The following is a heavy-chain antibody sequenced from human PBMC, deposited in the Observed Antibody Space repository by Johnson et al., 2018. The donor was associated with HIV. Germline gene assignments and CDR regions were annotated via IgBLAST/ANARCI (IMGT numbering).Heavy chain of an antibody. J-gene: IGHJ3*02. V-gene: IGHV3-66*01. D-gene: IGHD6-19*01. Sequence: VQLVESGGGLVQPGGSLRLSCAASGFTVSSNYMSWVRQAPGKGLEWVSVIYIGGSTYYADSVQGRFTISRDNSKNTLYLQMNSLRAEDTAVYYCARSGWYLSYAFDIWGQGTMVTVSS. CDR3: ARSGWYLSYAFDI. CDR2: IYIGGST. CDR1: GFTVSSNY.